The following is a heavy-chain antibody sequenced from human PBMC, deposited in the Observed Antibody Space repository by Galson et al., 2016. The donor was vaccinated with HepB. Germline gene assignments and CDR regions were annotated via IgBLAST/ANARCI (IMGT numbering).Heavy chain of an antibody. CDR3: ARGTCSGGNCDLEPFGVDV. CDR1: GGSIDNGGYY. D-gene: IGHD2-15*01. J-gene: IGHJ6*04. CDR2: IPNSGTT. Sequence: TLSLTCSVSGGSIDNGGYYWTWIRQHPVKGLECVGYIPNSGTTSYNPSPKSRVALSVDTSKNLFSLRLTGVTAADTAVYSCARGTCSGGNCDLEPFGVDVWGKGTTVTVSS. V-gene: IGHV4-31*03.